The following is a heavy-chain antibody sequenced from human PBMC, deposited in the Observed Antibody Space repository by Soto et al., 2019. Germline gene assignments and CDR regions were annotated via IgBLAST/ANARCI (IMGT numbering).Heavy chain of an antibody. CDR3: ARRGPYDYTSVDN. Sequence: QVQLVQSGAEVKMPGASVKVSCKTSGYTFTGYYIHWVRQAPGQGLEWMGWNNPNNGDTNYPQRFQGRVTMTRDTSIRTAYMELSSLTSDDTAVYYCARRGPYDYTSVDNWGQGTLVTVSS. V-gene: IGHV1-2*02. CDR1: GYTFTGYY. J-gene: IGHJ4*02. D-gene: IGHD4-4*01. CDR2: NNPNNGDT.